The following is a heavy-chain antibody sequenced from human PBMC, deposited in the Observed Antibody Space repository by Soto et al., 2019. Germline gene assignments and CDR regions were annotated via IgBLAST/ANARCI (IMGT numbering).Heavy chain of an antibody. CDR2: IKQDESDK. Sequence: GGSLRLSCAVSGFRFRDYWMSWVRQAPGKGLEWVANIKQDESDKYYVDSVKGRFTISRDNAKNALYLQMNSLRVEDTAVYYCAAYCYTMTCTHFHGYSWGQGTQVTVS. CDR1: GFRFRDYW. D-gene: IGHD3-16*02. V-gene: IGHV3-7*03. J-gene: IGHJ5*02. CDR3: AAYCYTMTCTHFHGYS.